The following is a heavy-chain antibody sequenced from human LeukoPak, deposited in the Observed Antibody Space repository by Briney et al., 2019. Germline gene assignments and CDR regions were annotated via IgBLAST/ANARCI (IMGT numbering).Heavy chain of an antibody. Sequence: SETLSLTCTVSGGSISSYYWSWTRQPPGKGLEWIAYISDIGSINYNPSLKSRVTISLDTSRNQFSLKLSSVTAADTAVYYCAGHHPRNTVDFWGQGTLVTVSS. CDR2: ISDIGSI. V-gene: IGHV4-59*08. J-gene: IGHJ4*02. CDR3: AGHHPRNTVDF. D-gene: IGHD2-8*02. CDR1: GGSISSYY.